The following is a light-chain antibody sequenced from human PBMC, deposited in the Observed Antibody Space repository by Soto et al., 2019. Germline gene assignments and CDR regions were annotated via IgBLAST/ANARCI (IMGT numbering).Light chain of an antibody. Sequence: QSVLTQPASVSGSPGQSITISCTGTSSDVGGYSSVSWYQHHPGKAPKLMIYDVDNRPSGVSNRFSGSKSGNTASLTISGLQAEDEADYYCSSYTSSITLVFGGGTKLTVL. CDR3: SSYTSSITLV. CDR2: DVD. J-gene: IGLJ2*01. CDR1: SSDVGGYSS. V-gene: IGLV2-14*03.